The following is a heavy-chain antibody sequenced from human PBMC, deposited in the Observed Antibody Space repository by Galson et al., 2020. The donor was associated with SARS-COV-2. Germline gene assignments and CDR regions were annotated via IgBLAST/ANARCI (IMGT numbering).Heavy chain of an antibody. V-gene: IGHV3-21*01. Sequence: GGSLRLSCVASEFIISTYGMNWVRQAPGKGLEWVSSISSTSRYIYYTGSVKGRFTISSDNAKNSLYLQMNSLRVEDTAVYYCVRVTGQQWVAGIDYYYGMDVWGQGTMVTVSS. D-gene: IGHD6-19*01. CDR3: VRVTGQQWVAGIDYYYGMDV. CDR2: ISSTSRYI. J-gene: IGHJ6*02. CDR1: EFIISTYG.